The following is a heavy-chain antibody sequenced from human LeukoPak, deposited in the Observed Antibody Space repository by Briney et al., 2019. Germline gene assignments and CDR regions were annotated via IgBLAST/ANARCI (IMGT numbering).Heavy chain of an antibody. CDR2: ISSSGST. J-gene: IGHJ6*03. D-gene: IGHD6-13*01. V-gene: IGHV4-59*10. Sequence: SETLSLTCAVYGGSFSGYYWSWIRQPAGKGLEWIGRISSSGSTNYNPSLNSRVTISRDTSKNHFSLELSSVTAADTAVYFCARGRVSSSSWYSTYYYYFYMDVWGKGTTVTISS. CDR1: GGSFSGYY. CDR3: ARGRVSSSSWYSTYYYYFYMDV.